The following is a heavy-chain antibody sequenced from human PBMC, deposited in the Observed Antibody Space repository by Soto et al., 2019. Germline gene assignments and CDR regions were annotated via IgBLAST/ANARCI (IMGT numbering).Heavy chain of an antibody. J-gene: IGHJ6*02. Sequence: SVKVSCKASGGTFSSYAISWVRQAPGQGLEWMGGIIPIFGTANYAQKFQGRVTITADESTNTAYMELSSLRSEDTAVYYCAREYCCSTSCLAGPTYYYYYYGMDVWGQGTTVTVSS. D-gene: IGHD2-2*01. CDR1: GGTFSSYA. CDR3: AREYCCSTSCLAGPTYYYYYYGMDV. V-gene: IGHV1-69*13. CDR2: IIPIFGTA.